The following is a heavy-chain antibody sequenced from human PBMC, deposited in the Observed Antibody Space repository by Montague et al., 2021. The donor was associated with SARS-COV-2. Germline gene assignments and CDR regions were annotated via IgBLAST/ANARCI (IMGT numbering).Heavy chain of an antibody. V-gene: IGHV4-4*07. CDR1: GASISDYY. CDR3: ARDRPRSYYDDSGTCTLGGYGMDV. D-gene: IGHD3-10*01. Sequence: SETLSLTCAVSGASISDYYWSWIRQPPGKGLEWIGRIYPSGNTNYNPSLRSRVTISVDTSKDQFSLKLSSVTAADTAVYYCARDRPRSYYDDSGTCTLGGYGMDVWGQGTTVAVSS. J-gene: IGHJ6*02. CDR2: IYPSGNT.